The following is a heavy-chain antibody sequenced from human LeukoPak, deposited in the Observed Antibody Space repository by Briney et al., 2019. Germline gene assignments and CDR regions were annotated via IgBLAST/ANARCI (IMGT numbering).Heavy chain of an antibody. Sequence: GGSLRLSCAASGFTFSSYWMHWVRQAPGKGLVWVSRISSDGSSTSYADSVKGRFTISRDNAKNTLYLQMNSLRAKDTAVYYCARGTDCSSTSCYPLFDYWGQGTLVTVSS. CDR2: ISSDGSST. D-gene: IGHD2-2*01. CDR1: GFTFSSYW. J-gene: IGHJ4*02. CDR3: ARGTDCSSTSCYPLFDY. V-gene: IGHV3-74*01.